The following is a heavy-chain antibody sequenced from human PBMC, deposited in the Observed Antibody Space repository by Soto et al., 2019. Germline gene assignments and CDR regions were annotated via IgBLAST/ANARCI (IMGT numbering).Heavy chain of an antibody. CDR1: GFTFSSYG. V-gene: IGHV3-30*18. Sequence: PVGSLRLSCAASGFTFSSYGMHWVRQAPGKGLEWVAVISYDGSNKYYADSVKGRFTISRDNSKNTLYLQMNSLRAEDTAVYYCAKDSNSMVRGVITWLDYWGQGTLVTVSS. J-gene: IGHJ4*02. CDR3: AKDSNSMVRGVITWLDY. D-gene: IGHD3-10*01. CDR2: ISYDGSNK.